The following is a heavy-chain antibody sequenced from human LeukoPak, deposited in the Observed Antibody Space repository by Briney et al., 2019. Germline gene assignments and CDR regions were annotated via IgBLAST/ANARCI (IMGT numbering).Heavy chain of an antibody. CDR2: IDTGGSDT. CDR1: GFTFSHYY. Sequence: PGGSLRLSCAASGFTFSHYYMSWIRQAPGKGLEWVAYIDTGGSDTYYADSVKGRFTISRDNPKNSLNLEMNSLRADDTAVYYCTRDGYPWAWGQGTLVTVSS. V-gene: IGHV3-11*04. CDR3: TRDGYPWA. D-gene: IGHD3-22*01. J-gene: IGHJ5*02.